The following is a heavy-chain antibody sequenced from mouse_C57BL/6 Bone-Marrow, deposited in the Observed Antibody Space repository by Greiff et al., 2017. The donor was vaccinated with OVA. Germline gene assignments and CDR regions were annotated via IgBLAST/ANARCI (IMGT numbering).Heavy chain of an antibody. CDR3: ARDALSTMGYYFDY. D-gene: IGHD2-1*01. CDR1: GFTFSDFY. J-gene: IGHJ2*01. V-gene: IGHV7-1*01. CDR2: SRNKANDYTT. Sequence: EVNVVESGGGLVQSGRSLRLSCATSGFTFSDFYMEWVRQAPGKGLEWIAASRNKANDYTTEYSASVKGRFIVSRDTSQSILYLQLNALRAEDTAIYYCARDALSTMGYYFDYWGQGTTLTVSS.